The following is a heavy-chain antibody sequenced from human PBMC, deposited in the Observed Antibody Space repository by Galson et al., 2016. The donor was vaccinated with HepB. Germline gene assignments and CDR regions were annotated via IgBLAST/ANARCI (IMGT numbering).Heavy chain of an antibody. V-gene: IGHV4-61*08. D-gene: IGHD1-14*01. CDR2: IDLSGST. CDR1: GGSVRSDDCY. Sequence: SETLSLTCTVSGGSVRSDDCYWNWIRQPPGKGLEWIGYIDLSGSTNYNPSLKSRVTISVDKSKNQFSLTMKSVTAADTAVYYCARRPRGRITKRPGIDYWGQGTLVIVSS. CDR3: ARRPRGRITKRPGIDY. J-gene: IGHJ4*02.